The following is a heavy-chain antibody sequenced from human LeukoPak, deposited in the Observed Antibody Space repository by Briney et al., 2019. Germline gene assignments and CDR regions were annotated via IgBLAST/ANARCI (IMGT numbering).Heavy chain of an antibody. CDR2: IYSGGRT. Sequence: GRSLRLSSAASGFTLSSNYMNWVRQAPGKGLEWVSVIYSGGRTYYADSVKGRFTISRDNSKNTLYLQMNSLRAEDTAVYYCAKVAEVGATGYYYYMDVWGKGTTVTISS. J-gene: IGHJ6*03. V-gene: IGHV3-66*01. CDR3: AKVAEVGATGYYYYMDV. D-gene: IGHD1-26*01. CDR1: GFTLSSNY.